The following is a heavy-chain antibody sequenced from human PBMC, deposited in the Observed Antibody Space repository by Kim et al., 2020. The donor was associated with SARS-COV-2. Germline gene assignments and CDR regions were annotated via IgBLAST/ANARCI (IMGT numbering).Heavy chain of an antibody. CDR1: GYTFTSYY. CDR3: ARDGHIVVVIAIPSKTGYYGMDV. D-gene: IGHD2-21*01. CDR2: INPSGGST. J-gene: IGHJ6*02. V-gene: IGHV1-46*01. Sequence: ASVKVSCKASGYTFTSYYMHWVRQAPGQGLEWMGIINPSGGSTSYAQKFQGRVTMTSDTSTSTVYMELSSLRSEDTAVYYCARDGHIVVVIAIPSKTGYYGMDVWGQGTTVTVSS.